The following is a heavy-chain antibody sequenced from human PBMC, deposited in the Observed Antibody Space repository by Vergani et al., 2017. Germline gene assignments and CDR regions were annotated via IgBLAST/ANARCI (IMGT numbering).Heavy chain of an antibody. CDR3: ARGSPRGYSRR. CDR1: GGSISSGSYY. CDR2: IYTSGST. D-gene: IGHD6-13*01. V-gene: IGHV4-61*02. J-gene: IGHJ4*02. Sequence: QVQLQESGPGLVKPSQTLSLTCTVSGGSISSGSYYWSWIRQPAGKGLEWLGRIYTSGSTNYNPSLKSRVTISVDTSKNQFSLKLSSVTAADTAVYYCARGSPRGYSRRWGQGTLVTVSS.